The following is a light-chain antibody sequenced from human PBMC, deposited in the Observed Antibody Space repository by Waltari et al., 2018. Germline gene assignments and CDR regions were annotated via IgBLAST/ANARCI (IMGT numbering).Light chain of an antibody. Sequence: QSALTQPRSVSGPPGHSVTISSTGTSTAVCGYNHVSWYQPHPGKAPKLGIYDVSKRASGVPDSFSGSKAGNTASLTISGLQAEDEADYYCCSYAYTYWVFGGGTKLTVL. CDR3: CSYAYTYWV. J-gene: IGLJ3*02. V-gene: IGLV2-11*01. CDR1: STAVCGYNH. CDR2: DVS.